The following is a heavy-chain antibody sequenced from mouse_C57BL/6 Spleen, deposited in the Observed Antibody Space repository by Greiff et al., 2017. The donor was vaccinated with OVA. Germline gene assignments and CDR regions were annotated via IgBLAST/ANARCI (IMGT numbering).Heavy chain of an antibody. CDR2: IHPNSGST. CDR3: ARYGNYDAY. V-gene: IGHV1-64*01. CDR1: GYTFTSYW. Sequence: VQLQQPGAELVKPGASVKLSCKASGYTFTSYWMHWVKQRPGQGLEWIGMIHPNSGSTNYNEKFKSKATLTVDKSSSTAYMQLSSLTSEDSAVYDCARYGNYDAYWGQGTLVTVSA. D-gene: IGHD2-1*01. J-gene: IGHJ3*01.